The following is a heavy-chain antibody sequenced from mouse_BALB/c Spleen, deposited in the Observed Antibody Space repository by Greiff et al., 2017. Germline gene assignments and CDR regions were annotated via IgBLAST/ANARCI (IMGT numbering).Heavy chain of an antibody. V-gene: IGHV1-9*01. D-gene: IGHD2-2*01. CDR1: GYTFSSYW. J-gene: IGHJ2*01. CDR2: ILPGSGST. Sequence: VQLQQSGAELMKPGASVKISCKATGYTFSSYWIEWVKQRPGHGLEWIGEILPGSGSTNYNEKFKGKATFTADTSSNTAYMQLSSLTSEDSAVYYCARRPYGYDEGFDYWGQGTTLTVSS. CDR3: ARRPYGYDEGFDY.